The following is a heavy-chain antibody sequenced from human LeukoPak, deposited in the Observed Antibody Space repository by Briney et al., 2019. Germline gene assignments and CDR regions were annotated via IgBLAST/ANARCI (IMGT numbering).Heavy chain of an antibody. D-gene: IGHD3-22*01. J-gene: IGHJ3*02. V-gene: IGHV4-59*08. CDR3: ARLGYYDSSGYYEDTFAFDI. Sequence: PSETLPLTCTVSGGSISSYYWSWIRQPPGKGLEWIGYIYYSGSTNYNPSLKSRVTISVDTSKNQFSLKLSSVTAADTAVYYCARLGYYDSSGYYEDTFAFDIWGQGTMVTVSS. CDR1: GGSISSYY. CDR2: IYYSGST.